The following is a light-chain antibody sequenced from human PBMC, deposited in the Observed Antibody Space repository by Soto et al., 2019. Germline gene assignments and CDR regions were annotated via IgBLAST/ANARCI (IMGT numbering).Light chain of an antibody. J-gene: IGKJ4*01. CDR3: LQVNSYPLT. CDR1: QGISSY. CDR2: DAS. Sequence: DIQLTQSPSFLSASVGDRVTITCRANQGISSYLAWYQQKPGRAPKLLIYDASTLQSGVPSRFSGSGSGTEFTLTISSLQPEDFATYYCLQVNSYPLTFGGGTKVQIK. V-gene: IGKV1-9*01.